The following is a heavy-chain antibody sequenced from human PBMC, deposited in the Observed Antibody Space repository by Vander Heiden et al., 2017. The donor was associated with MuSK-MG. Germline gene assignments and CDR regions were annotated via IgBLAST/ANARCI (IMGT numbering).Heavy chain of an antibody. Sequence: QVQLVQSGAEVKKPGASVKVSCKASGYTFTGYYMHWVRQAPGQGLEWMGWINPNSGGRNYAQKFQGRVTMTRDTSISTAYMELSRLRSDDTAVYYCAREGNLAQDAFDIWGQGTMVTVSS. CDR2: INPNSGGR. D-gene: IGHD3-10*01. V-gene: IGHV1-2*02. CDR1: GYTFTGYY. CDR3: AREGNLAQDAFDI. J-gene: IGHJ3*02.